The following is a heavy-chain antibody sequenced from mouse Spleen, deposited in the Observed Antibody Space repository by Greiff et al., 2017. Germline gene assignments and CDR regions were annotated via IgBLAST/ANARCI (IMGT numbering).Heavy chain of an antibody. Sequence: EVQLVESGGGLVKPGGSLKLSCAASGFTFSSYTMSWVRQTPEKRLEWVATISSGGGNPYYPDSVKGRFTISRDNAKNTLYLQMSSLRSEDTALYYCARYRYDVGYAMDYWGQGTSVTVSS. V-gene: IGHV5-9*03. CDR2: ISSGGGNP. CDR1: GFTFSSYT. D-gene: IGHD2-14*01. CDR3: ARYRYDVGYAMDY. J-gene: IGHJ4*01.